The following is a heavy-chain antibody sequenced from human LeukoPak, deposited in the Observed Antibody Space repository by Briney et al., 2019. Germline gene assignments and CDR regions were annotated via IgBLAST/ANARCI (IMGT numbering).Heavy chain of an antibody. J-gene: IGHJ3*02. D-gene: IGHD3-3*01. CDR3: VRVLYDFSNGYYSNAFDI. CDR2: ISTNSAYI. V-gene: IGHV3-21*01. Sequence: PGGSLRLSCAASGFSFSSYSMNWVRQAPGKGLEWVSSISTNSAYIYYADSVKGRFTISRDNAQNSLFLQMNSLRAEDTAVYYCVRVLYDFSNGYYSNAFDIWGQGTMVTVSS. CDR1: GFSFSSYS.